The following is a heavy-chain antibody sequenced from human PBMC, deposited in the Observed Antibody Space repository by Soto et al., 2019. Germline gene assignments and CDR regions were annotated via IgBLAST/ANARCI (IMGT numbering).Heavy chain of an antibody. CDR1: GYSFTSYG. D-gene: IGHD5-18*01. CDR2: VNIYEGST. Sequence: QVQLVQSGGEVTKPGASVKVSCKASGYSFTSYGITCVRQAPGQGLEWMGWVNIYEGSTNYAQKFQGRLTMTTDTSTSTVYLGVRNIRSDDTAIYYCAREQGVYIYGDYWGEGFLVTVSS. V-gene: IGHV1-18*01. J-gene: IGHJ4*02. CDR3: AREQGVYIYGDY.